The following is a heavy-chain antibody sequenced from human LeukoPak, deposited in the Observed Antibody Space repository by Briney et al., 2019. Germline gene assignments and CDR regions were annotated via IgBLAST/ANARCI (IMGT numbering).Heavy chain of an antibody. V-gene: IGHV3-30*02. J-gene: IGHJ4*02. Sequence: GGSLRLSCAASGFTFSSYGMHWVRQAPGKGLEWVAFIRYDGSNKYYADSVKGRFTISRDNSKNTLYLQMNSLRAEHTAVYYCATPRLPFLEWLFGYWGQGTLVTVSS. D-gene: IGHD3-3*01. CDR1: GFTFSSYG. CDR2: IRYDGSNK. CDR3: ATPRLPFLEWLFGY.